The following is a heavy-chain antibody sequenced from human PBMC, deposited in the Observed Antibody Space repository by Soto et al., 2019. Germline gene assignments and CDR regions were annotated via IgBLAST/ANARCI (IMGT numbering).Heavy chain of an antibody. J-gene: IGHJ4*02. Sequence: EVQLVESGGGWVQPGGSLRLSCTASGFTFSSYTMNWVRQAPGKGLEWVSYINSGSKAIYYAVSVKGRFTISRDNAKNSLYLQMNSLRDEDTAVYHCARDPDHLDYWGRGTLVTVSS. CDR3: ARDPDHLDY. CDR1: GFTFSSYT. CDR2: INSGSKAI. V-gene: IGHV3-48*02.